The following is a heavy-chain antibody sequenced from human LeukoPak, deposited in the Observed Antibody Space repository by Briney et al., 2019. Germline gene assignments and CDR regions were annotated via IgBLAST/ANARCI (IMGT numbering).Heavy chain of an antibody. V-gene: IGHV4-34*01. CDR3: ARVRARITMIVVVTDNWFDP. CDR2: INHSGST. D-gene: IGHD3-22*01. Sequence: SETLSLTCAVYGGSFSGFYWSWIRQPPGKGLEWIGEINHSGSTNYNPSLKSRVTISVDTSKNQFSLKLSSVTAADTAVYYCARVRARITMIVVVTDNWFDPWGQGTLVTVSS. CDR1: GGSFSGFY. J-gene: IGHJ5*02.